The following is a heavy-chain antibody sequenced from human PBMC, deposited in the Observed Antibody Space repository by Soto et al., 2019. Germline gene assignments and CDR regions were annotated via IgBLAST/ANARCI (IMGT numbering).Heavy chain of an antibody. CDR2: MYHSGTF. CDR3: TRAERFPRSWFDP. Sequence: SETLSLTCAVSGGSIGGVGYSWSWIRQPPGGGLEWIGYMYHSGTFLKSPSLKTRLTMSLDMSKNQFYVTSVTAADTAMYFCTRAERFPRSWFDPWGQGTQVTVSS. V-gene: IGHV4-30-2*01. CDR1: GGSIGGVGYS. D-gene: IGHD3-10*01. J-gene: IGHJ5*02.